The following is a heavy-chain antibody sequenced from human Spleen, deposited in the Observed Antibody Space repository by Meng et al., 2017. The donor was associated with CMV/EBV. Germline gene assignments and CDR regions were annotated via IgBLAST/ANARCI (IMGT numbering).Heavy chain of an antibody. CDR3: AHRDYCSGGTCTFDY. D-gene: IGHD2-15*01. CDR1: GFSLSTSGMG. Sequence: QITLKESGPTVVKPTQTLTLPCTFSGFSLSTSGMGVGWIRQPPGKALEWLALIYWDDDKRYSPSLKSRLTITKDTSKNQVVLTMTNMDPVDTATYYCAHRDYCSGGTCTFDYWGQGTLVTVSS. J-gene: IGHJ4*02. V-gene: IGHV2-5*02. CDR2: IYWDDDK.